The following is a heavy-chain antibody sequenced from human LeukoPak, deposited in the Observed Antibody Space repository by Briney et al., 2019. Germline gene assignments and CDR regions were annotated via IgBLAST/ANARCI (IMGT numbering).Heavy chain of an antibody. V-gene: IGHV1-46*01. Sequence: ASVKVSCKASGYTFTSYYMHWVRQAPGQGLEWMGIINPSGGSTSYAQKFQGRVTMTRDTSISTAYMELSRLRSDDTAVYYCARVSCTNGVCHYRDFGYWGQGTLVAVSS. CDR2: INPSGGST. CDR3: ARVSCTNGVCHYRDFGY. CDR1: GYTFTSYY. D-gene: IGHD2-8*01. J-gene: IGHJ4*02.